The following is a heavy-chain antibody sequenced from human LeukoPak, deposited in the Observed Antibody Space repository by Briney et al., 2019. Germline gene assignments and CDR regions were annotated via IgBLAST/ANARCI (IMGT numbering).Heavy chain of an antibody. J-gene: IGHJ3*02. CDR2: IIPILGIA. CDR1: GGTFSSYA. CDR3: ARAGIVGATDAFDI. Sequence: ASVKVSCKASGGTFSSYAVSWVRQAPGQGLEWMGRIIPILGIANYAQKFQGRVTITADKSTSTAYMELSSLRSEDTAMYYCARAGIVGATDAFDIWGQGTMVTVSS. V-gene: IGHV1-69*04. D-gene: IGHD1-26*01.